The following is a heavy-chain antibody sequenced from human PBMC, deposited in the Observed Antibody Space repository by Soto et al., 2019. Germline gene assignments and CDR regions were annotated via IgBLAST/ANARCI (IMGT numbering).Heavy chain of an antibody. V-gene: IGHV3-7*03. J-gene: IGHJ6*02. CDR2: IPQDGVDG. Sequence: VVSLGLSDEVSGFPFSMYSMSWVRESAGKGLEWVAKIPQDGVDGHYADAVKGRFNISRDNGKTSLYLQLNNLRAEDTAVYYCARDHLILPAHDFFYGSDVWGRGATVAVSS. CDR3: ARDHLILPAHDFFYGSDV. D-gene: IGHD2-21*02. CDR1: GFPFSMYS.